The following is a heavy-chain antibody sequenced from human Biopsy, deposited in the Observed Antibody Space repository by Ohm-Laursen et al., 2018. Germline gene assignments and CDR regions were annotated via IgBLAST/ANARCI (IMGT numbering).Heavy chain of an antibody. V-gene: IGHV4-59*12. CDR3: VRGVDYYDPYHYYALDV. CDR2: ISYTGGI. CDR1: GGSISGYH. D-gene: IGHD3-22*01. J-gene: IGHJ6*02. Sequence: PSDTLSLTCTVSGGSISGYHWSWIRKSPGKGLEWLAYISYTGGITSNPSLNGRATMSLDTSKNQFSLKVRSVTAADTAVYYCVRGVDYYDPYHYYALDVWGQGTTVTVSS.